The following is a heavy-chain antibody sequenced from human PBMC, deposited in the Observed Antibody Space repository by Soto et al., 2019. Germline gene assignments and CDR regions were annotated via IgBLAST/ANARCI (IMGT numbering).Heavy chain of an antibody. V-gene: IGHV4-59*01. CDR3: VGSLMSRAMESFDY. CDR1: AGSISRYY. D-gene: IGHD5-18*01. J-gene: IGHJ4*02. Sequence: ETMSLTGSVSAGSISRYYWGWVRQSPGEGLEWIAHISYTVDASYNPSLKSRVTISLDTSKNQIALSLMSVTAADTAVYYCVGSLMSRAMESFDYWGQGTLVTVSS. CDR2: ISYTVDA.